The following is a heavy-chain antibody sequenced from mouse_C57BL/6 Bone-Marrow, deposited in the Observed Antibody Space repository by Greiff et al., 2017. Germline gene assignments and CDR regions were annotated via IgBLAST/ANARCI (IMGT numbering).Heavy chain of an antibody. CDR3: ARDRAYYYGSSYRYYAMDY. CDR2: IFPGSGST. D-gene: IGHD1-1*01. V-gene: IGHV1-75*01. J-gene: IGHJ4*01. CDR1: GYTFTDYY. Sequence: VQLQESGPELVKPGASVKISCKASGYTFTDYYINWVKQRPGQGLEWIGWIFPGSGSTYYNEKFKGKATLTVAKSSSTAYMLLSSLTSEYSAVYFWARDRAYYYGSSYRYYAMDYWGQGTSVTVSS.